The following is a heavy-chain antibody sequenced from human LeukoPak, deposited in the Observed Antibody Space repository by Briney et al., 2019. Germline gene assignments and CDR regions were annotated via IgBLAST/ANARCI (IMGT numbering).Heavy chain of an antibody. V-gene: IGHV3-33*06. D-gene: IGHD2-2*01. CDR2: IWYDGSNK. CDR3: AKAGGIVVVPAANPESDYFDY. CDR1: GFTFSSYG. Sequence: GRSLRLSCAASGFTFSSYGMHWVRQAPGKGLEWVAVIWYDGSNKYYADSVKGRFTISRDNSKNTLYLQMNSLRAEDTAVYYCAKAGGIVVVPAANPESDYFDYWGQGTLVTVSS. J-gene: IGHJ4*02.